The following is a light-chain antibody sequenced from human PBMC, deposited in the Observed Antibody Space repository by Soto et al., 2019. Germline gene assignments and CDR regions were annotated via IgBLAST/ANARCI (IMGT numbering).Light chain of an antibody. Sequence: EIVLTQSPGTLALSPGERASLCCRASQNVNSNYLAWYQQKPGQAPRLLIYDASSRATGIPDTFGGSGSGTDFTLTISRLEPEDFAMYYCQQYGGSPQTFGQGTKVDIK. V-gene: IGKV3-20*01. CDR1: QNVNSNY. CDR3: QQYGGSPQT. CDR2: DAS. J-gene: IGKJ1*01.